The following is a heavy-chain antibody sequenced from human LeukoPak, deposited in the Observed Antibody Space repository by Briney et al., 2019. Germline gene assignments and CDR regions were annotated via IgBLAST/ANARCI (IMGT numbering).Heavy chain of an antibody. D-gene: IGHD2-2*02. CDR3: AKDYSLYCSSASCYTPFDY. Sequence: GESLRLSCAASGFTFSSFGIHWVRQAPGKGLEWVAFIRYDGSNKYYADSVKGRFTISRDYSRNMLYLQMDSLRAEDTAFYYCAKDYSLYCSSASCYTPFDYWGQGALVTVSS. V-gene: IGHV3-30*02. CDR2: IRYDGSNK. CDR1: GFTFSSFG. J-gene: IGHJ4*02.